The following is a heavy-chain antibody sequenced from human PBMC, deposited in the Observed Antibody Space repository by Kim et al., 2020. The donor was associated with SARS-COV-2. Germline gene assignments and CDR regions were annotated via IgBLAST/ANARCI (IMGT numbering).Heavy chain of an antibody. CDR3: ARDWWLTGTTGGFDS. D-gene: IGHD1-1*01. J-gene: IGHJ4*02. Sequence: DSVKSRFTISRDNAKNSLYLQMNSLRDEDTAVYYCARDWWLTGTTGGFDSWGQGTLITVSS. V-gene: IGHV3-48*02.